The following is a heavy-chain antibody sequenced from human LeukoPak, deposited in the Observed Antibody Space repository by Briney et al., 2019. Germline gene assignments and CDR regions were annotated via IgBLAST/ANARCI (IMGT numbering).Heavy chain of an antibody. V-gene: IGHV3-23*01. J-gene: IGHJ5*02. D-gene: IGHD1-14*01. Sequence: GGSLRLSCAASGFTFSNYAMSWVRQAPGKGLEWVSAISSSGGSTYYADSVKGRFTISRDNTKNTLYLQMNSLRAEDTAVYYCAKDGLPERMFDWFDPWGQGTLVTVSS. CDR1: GFTFSNYA. CDR3: AKDGLPERMFDWFDP. CDR2: ISSSGGST.